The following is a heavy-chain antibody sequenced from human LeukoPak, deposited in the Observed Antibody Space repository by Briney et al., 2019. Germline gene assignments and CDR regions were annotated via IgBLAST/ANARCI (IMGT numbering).Heavy chain of an antibody. CDR2: ISGSGNGFSI. V-gene: IGHV3-64D*06. CDR3: VKDFGRIRGTPDS. D-gene: IGHD1-26*01. Sequence: GWSLRLSCSASGFVFTIYTMYWVRQAPGKGPEYVSTISGSGNGFSIYYADSVKGRFTISRDDSKSILYLKMNGLRSEDTAVYYCVKDFGRIRGTPDSWGQGTLVTASS. CDR1: GFVFTIYT. J-gene: IGHJ4*02.